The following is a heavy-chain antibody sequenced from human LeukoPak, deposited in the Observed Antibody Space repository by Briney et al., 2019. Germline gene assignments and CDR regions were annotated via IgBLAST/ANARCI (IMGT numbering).Heavy chain of an antibody. Sequence: GSSLRLSCAASGFXFSSYGMHWVRQAPGKGLEWVAVLSYDGSNEYYADSVKGRFTISRDNSKNTLYLQMNSLRVEDTAVYYCAGSWFYRDYFEYWGQGTLVTVSS. V-gene: IGHV3-30*03. D-gene: IGHD3-10*01. CDR3: AGSWFYRDYFEY. CDR1: GFXFSSYG. J-gene: IGHJ4*02. CDR2: LSYDGSNE.